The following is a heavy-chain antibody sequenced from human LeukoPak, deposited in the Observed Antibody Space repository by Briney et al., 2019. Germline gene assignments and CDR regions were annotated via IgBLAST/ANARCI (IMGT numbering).Heavy chain of an antibody. J-gene: IGHJ4*02. Sequence: GGSLRLSCAASGFTISNSGMNWFRQAPGKGLEWVAFIRYDGSNKYYGDSVKGRFTISRDNSMSTLFLQMNSLRVEDTAVYYCAKYFRESSGASPLDYWGQGTRVTVSS. CDR3: AKYFRESSGASPLDY. D-gene: IGHD3-22*01. CDR2: IRYDGSNK. CDR1: GFTISNSG. V-gene: IGHV3-30*02.